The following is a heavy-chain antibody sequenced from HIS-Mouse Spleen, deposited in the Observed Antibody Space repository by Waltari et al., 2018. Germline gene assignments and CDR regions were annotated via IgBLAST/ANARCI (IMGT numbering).Heavy chain of an antibody. V-gene: IGHV4-39*07. CDR2: IYYRGET. CDR1: GGSISSSSYY. Sequence: QLQLQESGPGLVKPSETLSLTCTVSGGSISSSSYYWGWIRQPPGKGLGWLGSIYYRGETYYNPSLKSRVTISVDTSKNQFSLKLSSVTAADTAVYYCAREIPYSSSWYDWYFDLWGRGTLVTVSS. CDR3: AREIPYSSSWYDWYFDL. D-gene: IGHD6-13*01. J-gene: IGHJ2*01.